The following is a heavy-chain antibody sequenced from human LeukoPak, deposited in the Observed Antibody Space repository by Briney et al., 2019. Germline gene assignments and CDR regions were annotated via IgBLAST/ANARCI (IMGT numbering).Heavy chain of an antibody. Sequence: GGSLRLSCGASGFTFGTYWMHWVRQAPGKGLVWVSGINGDGGTTTYADSVKGRFTTSRDNAKNTLYLQMNNLRAEDTAVYYCAKRSRSGSYAPEFDYWGQGTLVTVSS. CDR3: AKRSRSGSYAPEFDY. D-gene: IGHD1-26*01. J-gene: IGHJ4*02. CDR1: GFTFGTYW. CDR2: INGDGGTT. V-gene: IGHV3-74*01.